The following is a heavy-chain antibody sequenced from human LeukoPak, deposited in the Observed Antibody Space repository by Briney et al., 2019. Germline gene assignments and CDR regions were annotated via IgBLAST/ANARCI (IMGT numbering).Heavy chain of an antibody. D-gene: IGHD5-18*01. Sequence: GGSLRLSCAASGFTFSTYAMSWVREAPGKGLEWVSSISSSSTYIYYADSKKGRFTISRDNAKSSLYLQMNSLRAGDTAVYYCARVGGSGDTAMGYFDYWGQGSLVTVSS. J-gene: IGHJ4*02. CDR3: ARVGGSGDTAMGYFDY. V-gene: IGHV3-21*01. CDR2: ISSSSTYI. CDR1: GFTFSTYA.